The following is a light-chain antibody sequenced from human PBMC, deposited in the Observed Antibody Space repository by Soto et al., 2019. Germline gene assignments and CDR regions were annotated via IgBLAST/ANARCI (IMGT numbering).Light chain of an antibody. J-gene: IGLJ1*01. V-gene: IGLV2-14*01. CDR3: SSYTAGGTI. Sequence: QSVLTQPASVSGSPGQSITISCTGTRGDVGGYYYVSWYQQLPGKAPKLMISEVSNRPSGVSNRFSGSKSGNTASLTISGLQAEDEADYYCSSYTAGGTIFGTGTKV. CDR2: EVS. CDR1: RGDVGGYYY.